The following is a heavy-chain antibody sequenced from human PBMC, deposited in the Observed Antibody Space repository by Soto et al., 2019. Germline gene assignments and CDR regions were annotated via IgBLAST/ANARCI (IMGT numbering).Heavy chain of an antibody. Sequence: QVQLVQSGAEVKKPGASVMVSCKASGYTFTSYGISWVRQAPGQGLEWMGWISAYNGNTNYAQKLQGRVTMTTDTSTSTAYMELRSLRSDDTAVYYCARVVHYSNYRHTGWFDPWGQGTLVTVSS. J-gene: IGHJ5*02. D-gene: IGHD4-4*01. CDR3: ARVVHYSNYRHTGWFDP. CDR1: GYTFTSYG. CDR2: ISAYNGNT. V-gene: IGHV1-18*04.